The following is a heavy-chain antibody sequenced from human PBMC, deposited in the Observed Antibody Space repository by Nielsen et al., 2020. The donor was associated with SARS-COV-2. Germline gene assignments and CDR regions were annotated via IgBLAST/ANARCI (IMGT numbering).Heavy chain of an antibody. CDR1: GGSISGGGYS. CDR3: ARGRIAVAGTGDNWFDP. Sequence: SETLSLTCAVSGGSISGGGYSWSWIRQPPGKGLEWIGYIYHSGSTYYNPSLKSRVTISVDRSKNQFSLKLSSVTAADTAVYYCARGRIAVAGTGDNWFDPWGQGTLVTVSS. D-gene: IGHD6-19*01. CDR2: IYHSGST. J-gene: IGHJ5*02. V-gene: IGHV4-30-2*01.